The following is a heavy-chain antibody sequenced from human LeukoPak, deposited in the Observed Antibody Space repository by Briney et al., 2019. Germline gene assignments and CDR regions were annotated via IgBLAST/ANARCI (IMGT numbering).Heavy chain of an antibody. CDR3: ARENCSGGSCYREYYFDY. Sequence: SETLSLTCTVSGGSISSGSYYWSWIRQPAGKGLEWIGYIYYSGSTNYNPSLKSRVTISVDTSKNQFSLKLSSVTAADTAVYYCARENCSGGSCYREYYFDYWGQGTLVTVSS. CDR2: IYYSGST. J-gene: IGHJ4*02. CDR1: GGSISSGSYY. V-gene: IGHV4-61*01. D-gene: IGHD2-15*01.